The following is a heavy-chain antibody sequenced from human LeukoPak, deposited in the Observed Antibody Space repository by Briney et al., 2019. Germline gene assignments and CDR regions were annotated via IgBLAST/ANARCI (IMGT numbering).Heavy chain of an antibody. V-gene: IGHV4-30-2*01. CDR3: ARGGYSGSDWTT. CDR2: IYHSGST. Sequence: SETLSLTCTVSGGSISSGGYYWSWIRQPPGKGLEWIGYIYHSGSTYYNPSLKSRVTISVDRSKNQFSLKLSSVTAADTAVYYCARGGYSGSDWTTWGQGTLVTVSS. J-gene: IGHJ5*02. D-gene: IGHD5-12*01. CDR1: GGSISSGGYY.